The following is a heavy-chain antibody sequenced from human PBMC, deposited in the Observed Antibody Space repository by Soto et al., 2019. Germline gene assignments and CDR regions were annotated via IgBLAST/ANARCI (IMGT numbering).Heavy chain of an antibody. D-gene: IGHD5-18*01. CDR3: ASSFLTAMVNHDAFDI. V-gene: IGHV1-24*01. J-gene: IGHJ3*02. Sequence: ASVKVSCKVSGYTLTELSMHWVRQAPGKGLEWMGGFDPEDGETIYAQKFQGRVTMTEDTYTDTAYMELSRMRYEDKAVYYCASSFLTAMVNHDAFDIWGQGTMVTVSS. CDR1: GYTLTELS. CDR2: FDPEDGET.